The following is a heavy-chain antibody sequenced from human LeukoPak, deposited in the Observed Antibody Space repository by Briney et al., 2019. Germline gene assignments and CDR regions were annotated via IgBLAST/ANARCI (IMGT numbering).Heavy chain of an antibody. Sequence: GESLKISCKGSGYSFTSNWIAWVRQMPGKGLEYMGIIYPGDSDTRYSPSFQGQVTISADKSISTAYLQWSSLRASDTAMYYCARHVGNDWSHFDYWGQGTLVTVSS. J-gene: IGHJ4*02. CDR1: GYSFTSNW. V-gene: IGHV5-51*01. CDR3: ARHVGNDWSHFDY. D-gene: IGHD3-9*01. CDR2: IYPGDSDT.